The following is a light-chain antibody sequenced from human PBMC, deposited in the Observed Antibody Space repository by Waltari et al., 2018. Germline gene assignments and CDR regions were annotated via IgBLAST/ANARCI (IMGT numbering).Light chain of an antibody. V-gene: IGLV3-21*04. CDR3: QVWDNSSDQGV. CDR1: NIGSKC. CDR2: YDS. Sequence: SYVLTQPPSVSVAPGKTARITRGGNNIGSKCVHWYQRKPGQAPVLVIYYDSDRPSGIPERFSGSNSGNTATLTISRVEAGDEADYYCQVWDNSSDQGVFGGGTKLTVL. J-gene: IGLJ3*02.